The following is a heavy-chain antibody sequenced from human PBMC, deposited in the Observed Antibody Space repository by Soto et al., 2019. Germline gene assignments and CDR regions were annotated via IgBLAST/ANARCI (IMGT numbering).Heavy chain of an antibody. D-gene: IGHD3-10*01. CDR1: GGSFSGYY. Sequence: SETLSLTCAFYGGSFSGYYWSWIRQPPGKGLEWIGEINHSGSTNYNPSLKSRVTISVDTSKNQFSLKLSSVTAADTAVYYCARGTGGSGSYYYFDYWGQGTLVTVSS. CDR2: INHSGST. V-gene: IGHV4-34*01. J-gene: IGHJ4*02. CDR3: ARGTGGSGSYYYFDY.